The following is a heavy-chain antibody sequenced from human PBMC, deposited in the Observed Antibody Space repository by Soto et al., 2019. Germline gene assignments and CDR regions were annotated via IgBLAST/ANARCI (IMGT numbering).Heavy chain of an antibody. CDR1: GGTFSSYT. CDR2: IIPILGIA. V-gene: IGHV1-69*02. D-gene: IGHD2-2*01. CDR3: ARTGYCSSTSCYLSWFDP. J-gene: IGHJ5*02. Sequence: SVKVSCKASGGTFSSYTISWVRQAPGQGLEWMGRIIPILGIANYAQKFQGRVTITADKSTSTAYMELSSLRSEDTAVYYCARTGYCSSTSCYLSWFDPWGQGTLVTVSS.